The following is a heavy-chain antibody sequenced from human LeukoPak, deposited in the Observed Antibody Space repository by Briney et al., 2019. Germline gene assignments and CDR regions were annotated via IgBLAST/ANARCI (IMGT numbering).Heavy chain of an antibody. J-gene: IGHJ4*02. CDR3: TRDKGYYDFWSGYPFDH. D-gene: IGHD3-3*01. Sequence: GGSLRLSCTASGFTFGDYAMSWVRQAPGKGLEWVGFIRSKAYGGTTEYAASVKGRFTISRDDSKSIAYLQMNSLKTEDTAVYYCTRDKGYYDFWSGYPFDHWGQGTLVTVSS. V-gene: IGHV3-49*04. CDR1: GFTFGDYA. CDR2: IRSKAYGGTT.